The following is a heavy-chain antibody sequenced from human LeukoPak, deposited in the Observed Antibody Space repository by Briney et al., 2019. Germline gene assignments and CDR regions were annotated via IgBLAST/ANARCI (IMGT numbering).Heavy chain of an antibody. J-gene: IGHJ4*02. CDR2: ISGSGVMT. D-gene: IGHD1-26*01. CDR3: AKDRSIGTYYTFDH. CDR1: GFTFSSYG. V-gene: IGHV3-23*01. Sequence: TGGSLRLSCAASGFTFSSYGMHWVRQAPGKGLEWVATISGSGVMTYYADSVKGRFTVSGDNSKNTLYLQMSSLTAADTAVYYCAKDRSIGTYYTFDHWGQGTLVTVSS.